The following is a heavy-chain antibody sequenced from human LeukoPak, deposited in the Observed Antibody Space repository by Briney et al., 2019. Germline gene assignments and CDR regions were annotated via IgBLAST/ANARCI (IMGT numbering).Heavy chain of an antibody. J-gene: IGHJ4*02. V-gene: IGHV3-48*01. Sequence: GGSLRLSCAASGFTFSSYSMNWVRQAPGKGLQWVSYISSSSSIIYYADSVKGRFTISRDNSKNTLYLQMNSLRAEDTAVYYCAKLGTIFGVTNFDYWGQGTLVTVSS. D-gene: IGHD3-3*01. CDR2: ISSSSSII. CDR1: GFTFSSYS. CDR3: AKLGTIFGVTNFDY.